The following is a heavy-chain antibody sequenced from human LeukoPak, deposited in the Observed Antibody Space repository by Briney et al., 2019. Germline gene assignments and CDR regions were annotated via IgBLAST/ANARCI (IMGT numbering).Heavy chain of an antibody. D-gene: IGHD6-13*01. CDR3: ARGWGFSSSRPQNWFDP. V-gene: IGHV1-24*01. Sequence: ASVKVSCKVSGYTLTELSMHWVRQAPGKGLEWMGGFDPEDGETIYAQKFQGRVTMTEDTSTDTAYMELSSLRSEDTAVYYCARGWGFSSSRPQNWFDPWGQGTLVTVSS. CDR2: FDPEDGET. J-gene: IGHJ5*02. CDR1: GYTLTELS.